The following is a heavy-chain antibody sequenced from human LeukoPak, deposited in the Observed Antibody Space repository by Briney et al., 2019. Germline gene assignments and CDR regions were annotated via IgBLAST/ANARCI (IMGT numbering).Heavy chain of an antibody. V-gene: IGHV3-30*18. CDR2: ISNDGYNK. J-gene: IGHJ4*02. Sequence: GGSLRLSCAASGFTFNSYGMHWVRQAPGEGLEWVAVISNDGYNKYYTDSVKGRFTISRDNSKNTLYLQMNSLRAEGTAVYYCAKEWIRGVINYWGQGTLVIVSS. CDR1: GFTFNSYG. CDR3: AKEWIRGVINY. D-gene: IGHD3-10*01.